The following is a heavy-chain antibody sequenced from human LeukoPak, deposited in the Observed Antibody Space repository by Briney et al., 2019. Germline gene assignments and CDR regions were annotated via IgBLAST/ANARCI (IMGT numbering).Heavy chain of an antibody. CDR3: AKLKWGASSKGAFDI. Sequence: PGRSLRLSCAASGFTFSSYSMNWVRQAPGKGLEWVSYISSSSSTKYYADSVKGRFTISRDNSENTLYLQMNSLRVEDTAVYYCAKLKWGASSKGAFDIWGQ. V-gene: IGHV3-48*01. CDR2: ISSSSSTK. CDR1: GFTFSSYS. D-gene: IGHD1-26*01. J-gene: IGHJ3*02.